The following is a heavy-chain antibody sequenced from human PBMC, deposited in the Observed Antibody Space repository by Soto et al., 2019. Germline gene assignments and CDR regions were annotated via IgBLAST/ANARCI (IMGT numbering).Heavy chain of an antibody. CDR2: IYSGGST. Sequence: EVQLVESGGGLVQPGGSLRLSCAASGFTVSSNYMSWVRQAPGKGLEWVSVIYSGGSTYYADSVKGRFTISRHNSKNTLYLLMNSLRAEDTAVYDCARGRDCGGDCPNWFDPWGQGTLVTVSS. CDR1: GFTVSSNY. V-gene: IGHV3-53*04. D-gene: IGHD2-21*02. J-gene: IGHJ5*02. CDR3: ARGRDCGGDCPNWFDP.